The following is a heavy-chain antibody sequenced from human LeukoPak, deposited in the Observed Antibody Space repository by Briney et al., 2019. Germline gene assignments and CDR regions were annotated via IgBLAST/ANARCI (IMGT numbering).Heavy chain of an antibody. V-gene: IGHV4-61*02. D-gene: IGHD3-16*01. CDR2: IYTSGST. J-gene: IGHJ4*02. Sequence: SETLSLTCTVSAGSISSSSYSWGWIRQPAGKGLEWIGRIYTSGSTNYNPSLKSRVTMSVDTSKNQFSLKLSSVTAADTAVYYCARGTYDDSGFDYWGQGTLVTVSS. CDR3: ARGTYDDSGFDY. CDR1: AGSISSSSYS.